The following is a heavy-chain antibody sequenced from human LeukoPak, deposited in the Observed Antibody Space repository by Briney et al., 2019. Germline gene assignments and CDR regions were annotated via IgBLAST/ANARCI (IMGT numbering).Heavy chain of an antibody. J-gene: IGHJ4*02. CDR3: AREGGGSYYGHFDY. CDR1: GGSFSGYY. CDR2: INHSGST. D-gene: IGHD1-26*01. V-gene: IGHV4-34*01. Sequence: SETLSLTCAVYGGSFSGYYWGWIRQPPGKGLEWIGEINHSGSTNYNPSLKSRVTISVDTSKNQFSLKLSSVTAADTAVYYCAREGGGSYYGHFDYWGQGTLVTVSS.